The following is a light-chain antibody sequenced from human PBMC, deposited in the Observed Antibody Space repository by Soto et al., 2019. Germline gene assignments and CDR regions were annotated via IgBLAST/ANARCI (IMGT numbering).Light chain of an antibody. CDR1: QSVSSNY. J-gene: IGKJ1*01. V-gene: IGKV3-20*01. Sequence: DIVLTQSPGTLSLSPGERSTLSCRASQSVSSNYLAWYQQKPGQAPRLLIYGASSRATGIPDRFSGSGSGTDFTLTISRLEPEDSAVYYCQQHGTTFGQGTTGDIK. CDR2: GAS. CDR3: QQHGTT.